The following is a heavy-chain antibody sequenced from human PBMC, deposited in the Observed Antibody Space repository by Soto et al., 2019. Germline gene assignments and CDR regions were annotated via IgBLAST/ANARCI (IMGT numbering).Heavy chain of an antibody. CDR3: ARHEVTTYYYDSSDAFDI. Sequence: ESLKISCKGSGYSFTSYWIGWVRQMPGKGLEWMGIIYPGDSDTRYSPSFQGQVTISADKSISTAYLQWSSLKASDTAMYYCARHEVTTYYYDSSDAFDIWGQGTMVTVSS. D-gene: IGHD3-22*01. CDR2: IYPGDSDT. CDR1: GYSFTSYW. J-gene: IGHJ3*02. V-gene: IGHV5-51*01.